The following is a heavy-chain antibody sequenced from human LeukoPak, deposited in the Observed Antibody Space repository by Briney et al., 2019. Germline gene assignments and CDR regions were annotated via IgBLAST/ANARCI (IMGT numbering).Heavy chain of an antibody. CDR1: GFTFSSYA. CDR2: ISGSGGST. Sequence: GGSLRLSCAASGFTFSSYAMSWVRQAPGKGLEWVSAISGSGGSTYYADSVKGRFTISRDNSKNTLYLQMNSLRAEDTAIYYCAKDKGWGYSAYDFYGMDVWGQGTTVTVSS. J-gene: IGHJ6*02. V-gene: IGHV3-23*01. CDR3: AKDKGWGYSAYDFYGMDV. D-gene: IGHD1-1*01.